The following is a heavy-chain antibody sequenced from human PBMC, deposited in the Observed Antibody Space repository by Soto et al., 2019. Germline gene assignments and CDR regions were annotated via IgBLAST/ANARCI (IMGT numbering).Heavy chain of an antibody. CDR1: GFSLSNARMG. D-gene: IGHD1-26*01. CDR2: IFSNDEK. CDR3: ARHGRGVGARPLDY. J-gene: IGHJ4*02. Sequence: QVTLKESGPVLVKPTETLTLTCTVSGFSLSNARMGVSWIRQPPGKALEWLAHIFSNDEKSYSTSLKSRLTTYKXTXTSQVVLTMTTMDPVDTATYYCARHGRGVGARPLDYWGQGTLVTVSS. V-gene: IGHV2-26*01.